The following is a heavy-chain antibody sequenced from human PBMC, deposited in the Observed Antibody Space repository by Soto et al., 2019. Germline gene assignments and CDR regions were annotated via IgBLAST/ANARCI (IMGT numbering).Heavy chain of an antibody. D-gene: IGHD1-26*01. J-gene: IGHJ4*02. Sequence: GGSLRLSCADSGFTFSNFWMHWVRQAPGKGLVWVARINTDGSVTSHADSVKGRFTISRDNAKSTLYLQMNSLREEDSAMYYCARQTGLGATNYWGRGTLVTVSS. CDR1: GFTFSNFW. CDR2: INTDGSVT. CDR3: ARQTGLGATNY. V-gene: IGHV3-74*01.